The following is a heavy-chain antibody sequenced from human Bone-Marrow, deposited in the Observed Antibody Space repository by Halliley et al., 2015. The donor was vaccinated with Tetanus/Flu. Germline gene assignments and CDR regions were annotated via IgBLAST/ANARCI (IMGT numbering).Heavy chain of an antibody. Sequence: IYSDGTPYYADSVKGRFTIPSDNSENTLYLHMNSLRAEDTAVYFCARASYSSGWYRPYYFDNWGQGTLVTVSS. J-gene: IGHJ4*02. CDR3: ARASYSSGWYRPYYFDN. D-gene: IGHD6-19*01. V-gene: IGHV3-53*01. CDR2: IYSDGTP.